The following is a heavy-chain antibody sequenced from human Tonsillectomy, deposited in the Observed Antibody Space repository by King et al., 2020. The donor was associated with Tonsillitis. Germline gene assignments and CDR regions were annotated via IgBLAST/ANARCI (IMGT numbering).Heavy chain of an antibody. CDR3: AREGGYIVGATTGFDY. V-gene: IGHV3-53*01. J-gene: IGHJ4*02. Sequence: VQLVESGGGLIQPGGSLRLSCAASGFTVSSNYMSWVRQAPGKGLEWVSVIYSGGSTYYADSVKGRFTISTDNSTNTLYLQMNSLRAEDTAVYYCAREGGYIVGATTGFDYWGQGTLVTVSS. D-gene: IGHD1-26*01. CDR1: GFTVSSNY. CDR2: IYSGGST.